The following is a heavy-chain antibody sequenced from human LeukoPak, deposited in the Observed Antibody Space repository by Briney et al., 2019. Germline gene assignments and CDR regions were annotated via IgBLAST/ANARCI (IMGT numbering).Heavy chain of an antibody. CDR3: ATGFDCGGDCYHGVPPGGY. CDR2: IRYDGSNK. Sequence: PGGSLRLSCAASGFTFSSYGMHWVRQAPGKGLEWVAFIRYDGSNKYYADSVKGRFTISRDNSKNTLYLQMNSLRDEDTAVYYCATGFDCGGDCYHGVPPGGYWGQGTLVTVSS. CDR1: GFTFSSYG. D-gene: IGHD2-21*02. V-gene: IGHV3-30*02. J-gene: IGHJ4*02.